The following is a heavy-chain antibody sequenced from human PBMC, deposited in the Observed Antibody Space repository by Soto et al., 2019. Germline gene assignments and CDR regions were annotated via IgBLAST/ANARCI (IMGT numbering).Heavy chain of an antibody. CDR2: INHSGST. Sequence: PXETLCLTCAVYGWSFSGYYWSWIRQAPGKGLDWIGEINHSGSTNYNPSLKSRVTISVETYKNHFSLKLSNVIAADTAVYYCGIVCESVVVLAATGAYSFDYWGQGTLVTVSS. CDR1: GWSFSGYY. J-gene: IGHJ4*02. V-gene: IGHV4-34*01. D-gene: IGHD2-15*01. CDR3: GIVCESVVVLAATGAYSFDY.